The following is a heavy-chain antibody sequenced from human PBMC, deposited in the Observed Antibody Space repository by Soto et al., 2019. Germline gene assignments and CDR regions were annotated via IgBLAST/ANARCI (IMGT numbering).Heavy chain of an antibody. CDR3: AKHAASYYYGMDV. J-gene: IGHJ6*02. CDR2: IRGSGGST. D-gene: IGHD6-13*01. V-gene: IGHV3-23*01. CDR1: RFTFSSCA. Sequence: LRRSCAASRFTFSSCAMSWVRQAAGNGLELFSRIRGSGGSTYYADSGKGRLTISRDNSKNTLYVKMNSLRAEDTAAYYCAKHAASYYYGMDVWGQGTTVTSP.